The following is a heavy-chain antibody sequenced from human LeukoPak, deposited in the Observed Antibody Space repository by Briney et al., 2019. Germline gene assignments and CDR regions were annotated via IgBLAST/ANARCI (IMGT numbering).Heavy chain of an antibody. V-gene: IGHV3-53*01. CDR3: AKAPNILTGYYFDY. D-gene: IGHD3-9*01. CDR1: GFIVSINS. Sequence: PGGSLRLSCTVSGFIVSINSMSWVRQAPGKGLEWVSFIYSGGNTHYSDSVKGRFTISKDNSKNTLYLQMNSLRAEDTAVYYCAKAPNILTGYYFDYWGQGTLVTVSS. J-gene: IGHJ4*02. CDR2: IYSGGNT.